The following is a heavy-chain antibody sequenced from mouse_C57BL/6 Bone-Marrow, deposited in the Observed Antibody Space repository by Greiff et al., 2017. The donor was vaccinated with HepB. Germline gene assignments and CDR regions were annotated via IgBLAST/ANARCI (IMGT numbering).Heavy chain of an antibody. CDR1: EYEFPSHD. CDR3: ARHFYDYDEGYYAMDY. J-gene: IGHJ4*01. V-gene: IGHV5-2*01. CDR2: INSDGGST. Sequence: EVKLMESGGGLVQPGESLKLSCESNEYEFPSHDMSWVRKTPEKRLELVAAINSDGGSTYYPDTMERRFIISRDNTKKTLYLQMSSLRSEDTALYYCARHFYDYDEGYYAMDYWGQGTSVTVSS. D-gene: IGHD2-4*01.